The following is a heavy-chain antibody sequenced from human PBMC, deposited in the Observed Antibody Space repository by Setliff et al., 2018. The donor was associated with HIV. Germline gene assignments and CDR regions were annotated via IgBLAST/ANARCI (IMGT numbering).Heavy chain of an antibody. V-gene: IGHV4-61*02. J-gene: IGHJ5*02. CDR3: ARVGTNWPSWFDP. CDR2: IHSSGGF. CDR1: GDSINSGDYY. Sequence: LSLTFTVSGDSINSGDYYWSWLRQPAGERLEYIGRIHSSGGFNYNPSLQSRLTLSIDISKNHFSLKLRSVTAADTAVCYCARVGTNWPSWFDPWGQGTQVTVSS. D-gene: IGHD1-1*01.